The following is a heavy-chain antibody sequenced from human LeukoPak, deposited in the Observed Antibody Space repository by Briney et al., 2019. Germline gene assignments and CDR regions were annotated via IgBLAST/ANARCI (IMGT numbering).Heavy chain of an antibody. CDR3: ARDSCGGDCSFDY. CDR2: IWYDGSNK. J-gene: IGHJ4*02. V-gene: IGHV3-33*01. Sequence: GGSLRLSCAASGFTFSSYGMHWVRQAPGKGLEWVAVIWYDGSNKYYADSVEGRFTISRDNSKNTLYLQMNSLRAEDTAVYYCARDSCGGDCSFDYWGQGTLVTVSS. CDR1: GFTFSSYG. D-gene: IGHD2-21*02.